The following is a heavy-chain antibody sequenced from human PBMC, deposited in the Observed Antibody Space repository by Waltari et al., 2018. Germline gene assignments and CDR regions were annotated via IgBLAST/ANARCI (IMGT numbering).Heavy chain of an antibody. CDR3: ARGKVATTFDY. D-gene: IGHD5-12*01. CDR1: GFTFSSYW. J-gene: IGHJ4*02. Sequence: EVQLVESGGGLVQPGGSLRLSCAASGFTFSSYWMSWVRKAPGKGLEWVANIKQEGSEKYDVECVKGRLTIARDNAKNSLYLQMNSRRAEDTAVYYWARGKVATTFDYWGQGTLVTVSS. CDR2: IKQEGSEK. V-gene: IGHV3-7*01.